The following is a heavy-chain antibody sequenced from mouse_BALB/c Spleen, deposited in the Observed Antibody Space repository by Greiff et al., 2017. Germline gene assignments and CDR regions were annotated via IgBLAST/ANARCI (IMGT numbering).Heavy chain of an antibody. CDR1: GYAFSSSW. V-gene: IGHV1-82*01. J-gene: IGHJ1*01. CDR3: ARPGWHWYFGV. CDR2: IYPGDGDT. D-gene: IGHD1-1*02. Sequence: QVQLQQSGPELVKPGASVKISCKASGYAFSSSWMNWVKQRPGQGLEWIGRIYPGDGDTNYNGKFKGKATLAADKSSSTAYMQLSSLTSVDSAVYFCARPGWHWYFGVWGAGTTVTVSS.